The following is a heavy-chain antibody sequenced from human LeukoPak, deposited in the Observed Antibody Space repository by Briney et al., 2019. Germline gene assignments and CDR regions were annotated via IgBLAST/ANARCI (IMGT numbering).Heavy chain of an antibody. V-gene: IGHV3-23*01. CDR2: ISGSGGST. D-gene: IGHD5-24*01. CDR1: GFTFSSYA. CDR3: AKEGDGYKSDPPYYYYYMDV. Sequence: GGSPRLSCAASGFTFSSYAMSWVRQAPGEGLEWVSAISGSGGSTYYADSVKGRFTISRDNSKNTLYLQMNSLRAEDTAVYYCAKEGDGYKSDPPYYYYYMDVWGKGTTVTISS. J-gene: IGHJ6*03.